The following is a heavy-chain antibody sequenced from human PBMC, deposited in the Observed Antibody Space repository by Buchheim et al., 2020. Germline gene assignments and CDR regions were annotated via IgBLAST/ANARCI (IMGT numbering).Heavy chain of an antibody. Sequence: QVQLQESGPGLLKPSETLSLTCTVSGGSVSPNYWGWIRQPPGKGLEWIGDIHYSGRTNYNPSLNSRVTISVDTSKNPSSLKLSSVTAADTAVYYCARRIGSGYSRTGYYFDYWGQGTL. V-gene: IGHV4-59*02. D-gene: IGHD5-12*01. CDR3: ARRIGSGYSRTGYYFDY. CDR2: IHYSGRT. CDR1: GGSVSPNY. J-gene: IGHJ4*02.